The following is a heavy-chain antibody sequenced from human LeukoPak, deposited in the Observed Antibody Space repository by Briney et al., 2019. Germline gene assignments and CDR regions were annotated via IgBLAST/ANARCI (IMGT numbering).Heavy chain of an antibody. V-gene: IGHV3-30*03. J-gene: IGHJ4*02. CDR1: GFTVSSNY. CDR2: ISYNGGRK. Sequence: GGSLRLSCAASGFTVSSNYMSWVRQAPGKGLEWVALISYNGGRKDYADSVKGRFTIDRDNSKNTVYLHMNSLRPDDTAIYFCARQEARNYYYEGLDYWGQGNLVTVSS. D-gene: IGHD3-22*01. CDR3: ARQEARNYYYEGLDY.